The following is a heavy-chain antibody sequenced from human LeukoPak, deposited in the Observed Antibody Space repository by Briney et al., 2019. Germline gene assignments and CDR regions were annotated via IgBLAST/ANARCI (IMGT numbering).Heavy chain of an antibody. D-gene: IGHD3-9*01. CDR1: GGSISSSNW. CDR2: INHSGST. CDR3: AREAYYDILTGYDY. J-gene: IGHJ4*02. V-gene: IGHV4-4*02. Sequence: SETLSLTCAVSGGSISSSNWWSWVRQPPGKGLEWIGEINHSGSTNYNPSLKSRVTISVDTSKNQFSLKLSSVTAADTAVYYCAREAYYDILTGYDYWGQGTLVTVSS.